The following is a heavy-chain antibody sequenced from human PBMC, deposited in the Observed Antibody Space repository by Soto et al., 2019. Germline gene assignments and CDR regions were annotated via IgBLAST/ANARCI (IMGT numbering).Heavy chain of an antibody. CDR2: INAGNGNT. D-gene: IGHD2-15*01. CDR1: GYTFTSYA. Sequence: ASVKVSCKASGYTFTSYAMHWVRQAPGQRLEWMGWINAGNGNTKYSQKFQGRVTITRDTSASTAYMELSSLRSEDTAVYYCAREEGAICGGSCYPYYYYRDVWGKGTTVTVSS. J-gene: IGHJ6*03. V-gene: IGHV1-3*01. CDR3: AREEGAICGGSCYPYYYYRDV.